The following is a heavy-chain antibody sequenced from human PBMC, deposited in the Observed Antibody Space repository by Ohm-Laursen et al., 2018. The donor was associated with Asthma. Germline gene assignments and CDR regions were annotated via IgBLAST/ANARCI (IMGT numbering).Heavy chain of an antibody. CDR1: GFTFSSYG. J-gene: IGHJ3*02. Sequence: RSLRLSCAASGFTFSSYGMHWVRQAPGKGLEWVAVISFDGSNKYYADSVKGRFTISRDNSKTTLYLQMNSLRAEDAAVYYCAKAYGEAFDIWGQGTMVTVSS. CDR2: ISFDGSNK. CDR3: AKAYGEAFDI. D-gene: IGHD4-17*01. V-gene: IGHV3-30*18.